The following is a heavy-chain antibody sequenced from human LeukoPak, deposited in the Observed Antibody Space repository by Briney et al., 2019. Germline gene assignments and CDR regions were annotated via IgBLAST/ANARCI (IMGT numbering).Heavy chain of an antibody. V-gene: IGHV4-31*03. CDR3: ARASLLWFGEAYNWFDP. CDR1: GGSISSGGYY. D-gene: IGHD3-10*01. Sequence: SETLSLTCTVFGGSISSGGYYWSWIRQHPGKGLEWIGYIYYSGSTYYNPSLKSRVTISVDTSKNQFSLKLSSVTAADTAVYYCARASLLWFGEAYNWFDPWGQGTLVTVSS. J-gene: IGHJ5*02. CDR2: IYYSGST.